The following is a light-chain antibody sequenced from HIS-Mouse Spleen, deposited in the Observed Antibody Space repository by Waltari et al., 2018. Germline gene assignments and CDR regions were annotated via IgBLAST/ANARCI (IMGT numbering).Light chain of an antibody. V-gene: IGLV1-44*01. CDR3: AAWDDSLNGVV. CDR2: RNN. Sequence: QSVLTQPPSASGTPGQRVTISCSGSSSNIGSNTENWYQQLPGTAPKLRIYRNNHRPSWVPDRFSGSKSGTSASLAISGLQSEDEADYYWAAWDDSLNGVVFGGGTKLTVL. CDR1: SSNIGSNT. J-gene: IGLJ2*01.